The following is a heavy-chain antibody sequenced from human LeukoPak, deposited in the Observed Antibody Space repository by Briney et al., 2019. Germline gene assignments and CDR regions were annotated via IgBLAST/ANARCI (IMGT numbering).Heavy chain of an antibody. J-gene: IGHJ5*02. CDR1: GYIFTNYW. CDR3: ARSGYSGYDFYFDP. V-gene: IGHV5-51*01. Sequence: GESLKISCKGSGYIFTNYWIGWVRQMPGKGLEWMGILYPRDSDTRYSPSFQGQVTMSADKSISTAYLQWSSLKASDTAMYYCARSGYSGYDFYFDPWGQGTLVTVSS. D-gene: IGHD5-12*01. CDR2: LYPRDSDT.